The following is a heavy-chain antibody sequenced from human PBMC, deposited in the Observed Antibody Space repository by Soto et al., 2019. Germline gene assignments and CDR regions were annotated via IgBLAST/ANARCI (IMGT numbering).Heavy chain of an antibody. V-gene: IGHV3-48*02. CDR1: GFTFSSYS. J-gene: IGHJ5*02. CDR2: ISSSSSTM. D-gene: IGHD3-22*01. Sequence: LRLSCAASGFTFSSYSMNWVRQAPGKGLEWVSYISSSSSTMYYADSVKGRFTISRDNPKNSLYLQMNSLRDEDTAVYYCAREAKGGTMIVVVNNWFDPWGQGTLVTVSS. CDR3: AREAKGGTMIVVVNNWFDP.